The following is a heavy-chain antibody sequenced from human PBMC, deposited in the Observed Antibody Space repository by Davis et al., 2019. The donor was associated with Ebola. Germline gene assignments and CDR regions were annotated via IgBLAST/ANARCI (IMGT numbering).Heavy chain of an antibody. CDR2: INSDGSST. V-gene: IGHV3-74*01. Sequence: HTGGPLKISCAASGFTFSSYWMHWVRQAPGKGLVWVSRINSDGSSTSYADSVKGRFTISRDNAKNTLYLQMNSLRAEDTAVYYCARGVLYYYDSSGYYNWFDPWGQGTLVTVSS. CDR3: ARGVLYYYDSSGYYNWFDP. J-gene: IGHJ5*02. CDR1: GFTFSSYW. D-gene: IGHD3-22*01.